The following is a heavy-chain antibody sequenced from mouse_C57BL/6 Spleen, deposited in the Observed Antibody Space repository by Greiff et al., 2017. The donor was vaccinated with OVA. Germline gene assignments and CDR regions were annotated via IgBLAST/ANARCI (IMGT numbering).Heavy chain of an antibody. J-gene: IGHJ3*01. Sequence: VQLVESGPELVKPGASVKLSCKASGYTFTSYDINWVKQRPGQGLEWIGWIYPRDGSTKYNEKFKGKATLTVDTSSSTAYMELHSLTSEDSAVYFCARGGSNWPFAYWGQGTLVTVSA. CDR3: ARGGSNWPFAY. CDR2: IYPRDGST. V-gene: IGHV1-85*01. CDR1: GYTFTSYD. D-gene: IGHD4-1*01.